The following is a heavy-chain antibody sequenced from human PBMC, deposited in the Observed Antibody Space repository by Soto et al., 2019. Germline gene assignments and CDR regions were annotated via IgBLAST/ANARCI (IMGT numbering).Heavy chain of an antibody. CDR2: ISSRGSTI. D-gene: IGHD1-1*01. J-gene: IGHJ6*02. V-gene: IGHV3-48*03. Sequence: EVQLVESGGGLVQPGGSLRLSCAASGFTFSSYEMNWVRQAPGKGLEWVTYISSRGSTIYYADSVKGRFTISRDNSKNSLYLQMNSLRAEDTAVYYCARDRWNSQALYGMDVWGQGTTVTFSS. CDR3: ARDRWNSQALYGMDV. CDR1: GFTFSSYE.